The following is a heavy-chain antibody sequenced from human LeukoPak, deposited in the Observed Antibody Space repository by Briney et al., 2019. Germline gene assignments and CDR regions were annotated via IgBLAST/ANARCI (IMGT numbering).Heavy chain of an antibody. J-gene: IGHJ6*02. D-gene: IGHD3-22*01. CDR2: VLDNTDFA. CDR1: GITLMSYT. Sequence: GGSLRLSCSASGITLMSYTIHWLRRAPGRGLEWLTLVLDNTDFAYHADSVKGRSIISRDTSKNVVYLQMNSLRPEDTAVYYCASEPGLSRGAVYAMDVWGQGTTVTVSS. V-gene: IGHV3-30-3*01. CDR3: ASEPGLSRGAVYAMDV.